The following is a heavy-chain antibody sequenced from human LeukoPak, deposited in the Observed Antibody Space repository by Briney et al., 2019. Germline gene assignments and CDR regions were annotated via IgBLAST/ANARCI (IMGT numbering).Heavy chain of an antibody. CDR3: ARDLTLVVPAAIDAFDI. V-gene: IGHV4-30-2*01. D-gene: IGHD2-2*01. CDR2: IYHSGST. CDR1: GGSISSGGYY. J-gene: IGHJ3*02. Sequence: SETLSLTCTVSGGSISSGGYYWSWIRQPPGKGLEWIGYIYHSGSTCYNPSLKSRVTISVDRSKNQFSLKLSSVTAADTAVYYCARDLTLVVPAAIDAFDIWGQGTMVTVSS.